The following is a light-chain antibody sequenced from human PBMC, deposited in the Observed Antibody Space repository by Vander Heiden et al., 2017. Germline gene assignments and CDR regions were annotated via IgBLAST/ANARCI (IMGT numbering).Light chain of an antibody. V-gene: IGLV2-18*02. CDR2: EVS. Sequence: SALPQPPSVSGSPGPSVTISCTGTSSDVGSYNRVSWYQQPPGTAPKRMIYEVSKRPAGVPDRFSGSKAGNTASLTISGLQAEDEADYYCSSYTSSSSYVFGTGTKVTVL. CDR1: SSDVGSYNR. J-gene: IGLJ1*01. CDR3: SSYTSSSSYV.